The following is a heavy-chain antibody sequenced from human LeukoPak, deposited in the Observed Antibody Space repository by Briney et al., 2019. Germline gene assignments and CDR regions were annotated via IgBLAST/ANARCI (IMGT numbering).Heavy chain of an antibody. CDR2: IWFDGSNK. J-gene: IGHJ4*02. Sequence: GGSLRVSCAASGFTFSSYSMNWVRQAPGKGLEWVAVIWFDGSNKYYADSVKGRFTISRDNSKNTLYLQMDSLRAEDTAVYYCARELPPVMKYYFDYWGQGTLVTVSS. CDR1: GFTFSSYS. D-gene: IGHD4-11*01. V-gene: IGHV3-33*08. CDR3: ARELPPVMKYYFDY.